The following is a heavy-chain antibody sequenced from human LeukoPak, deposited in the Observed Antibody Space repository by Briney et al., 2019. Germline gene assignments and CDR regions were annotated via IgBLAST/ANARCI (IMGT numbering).Heavy chain of an antibody. CDR1: GGSIISSTYY. CDR3: ARHGKSPSFDP. J-gene: IGHJ5*02. Sequence: SETLSLTCTVSGGSIISSTYYWGWIRQPPGKGLEWIGSIYYSGSTYYNPSLKSRITISEDTSKNQFSLKLSSVTAADTAIYYCARHGKSPSFDPWGQGTLVTVPS. CDR2: IYYSGST. V-gene: IGHV4-39*01.